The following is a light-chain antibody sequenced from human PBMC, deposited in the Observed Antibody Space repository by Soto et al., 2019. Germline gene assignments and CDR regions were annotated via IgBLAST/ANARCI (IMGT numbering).Light chain of an antibody. CDR3: QQSYSTPRT. CDR2: GAS. V-gene: IGKV3-20*01. CDR1: QSVGGTF. J-gene: IGKJ1*01. Sequence: EIVLTQSPGTLSLSPGEGATLSCRASQSVGGTFLAWYQQKGGQAPRLLIHGASNRATGIPDRFSGSGSGTDFTLTISSLQPEDFATYYCQQSYSTPRTFGQGTRWIS.